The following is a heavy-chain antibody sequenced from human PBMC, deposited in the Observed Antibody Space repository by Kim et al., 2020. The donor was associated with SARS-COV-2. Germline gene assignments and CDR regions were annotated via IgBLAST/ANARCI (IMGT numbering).Heavy chain of an antibody. V-gene: IGHV1-69*13. CDR3: ERVCTEVNIPALSTDTYYGMDV. D-gene: IGHD5-12*01. J-gene: IGHJ6*02. CDR2: IIPIFGTA. CDR1: GGNFSSYA. Sequence: SVKVSCKASGGNFSSYAISWVRQAPGQGLEWMGGIIPIFGTANYAQKFQGRVTITADESTSTAYMELSSLRSEDTAVYYCERVCTEVNIPALSTDTYYGMDVWGQGTTVTVSS.